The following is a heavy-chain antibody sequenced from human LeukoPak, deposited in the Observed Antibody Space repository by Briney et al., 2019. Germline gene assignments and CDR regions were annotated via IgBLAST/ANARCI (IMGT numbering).Heavy chain of an antibody. V-gene: IGHV3-74*01. CDR1: GFPFSSYA. CDR3: ARAQVGAPTDL. CDR2: IHGDGDNI. D-gene: IGHD1-26*01. J-gene: IGHJ5*02. Sequence: GGSLRLSCAASGFPFSSYAMYWVRQAPGKGMVWVARIHGDGDNISYADSVRGRFTISRDNAKDTLYLHMNSLRPEDTAVYYCARAQVGAPTDLWGQGTLVTVSS.